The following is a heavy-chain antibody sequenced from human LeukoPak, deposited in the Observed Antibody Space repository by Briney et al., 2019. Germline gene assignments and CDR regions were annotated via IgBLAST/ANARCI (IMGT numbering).Heavy chain of an antibody. CDR2: IYSGGST. CDR3: ARVRIAAAGYYYYGMDV. D-gene: IGHD6-13*01. Sequence: PGGSLRLSCAASGFTVSSNYMSWVRQAPGKGLERVSVIYSGGSTYYADSVKGRFTISRHNSKNTLYLQMNSLRAEDTAVYYCARVRIAAAGYYYYGMDVWGQGTTVTVSS. J-gene: IGHJ6*02. V-gene: IGHV3-53*04. CDR1: GFTVSSNY.